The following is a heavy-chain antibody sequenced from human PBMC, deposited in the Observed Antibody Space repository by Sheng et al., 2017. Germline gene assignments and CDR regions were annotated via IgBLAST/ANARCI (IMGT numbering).Heavy chain of an antibody. V-gene: IGHV4-34*01. CDR1: GGSFSGYY. D-gene: IGHD6-13*01. CDR2: INHSGST. CDR3: ARTSVEEAAAAYFDY. Sequence: QVQLQQWGAGLLKPSETLSLTCAVYGGSFSGYYWSWIRQPPGKGLEWIGEINHSGSTNYNPSLKSRVTISVDTSKNQFSLKLSSVTAADTAVYYCARTSVEEAAAAYFDYWGQGTLVTVSS. J-gene: IGHJ4*02.